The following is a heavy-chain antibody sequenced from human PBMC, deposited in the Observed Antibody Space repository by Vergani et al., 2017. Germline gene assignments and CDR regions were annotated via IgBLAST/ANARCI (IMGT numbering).Heavy chain of an antibody. J-gene: IGHJ4*02. V-gene: IGHV3-30*02. CDR3: AKDKVVPAEGVFDY. CDR2: IRYDGSNK. CDR1: GFTFSSNG. D-gene: IGHD2-2*01. Sequence: QVQLVESGGGVVQPGGSLRLSCAASGFTFSSNGMHWVRQAPGKGLEWVAFIRYDGSNKYYADSVKGRFTISRDNSKNTLYLQMNSLRAEDTAVYYCAKDKVVPAEGVFDYWGQGTLVTVSS.